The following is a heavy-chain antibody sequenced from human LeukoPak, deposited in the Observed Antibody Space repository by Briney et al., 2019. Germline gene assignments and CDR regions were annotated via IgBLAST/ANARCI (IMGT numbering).Heavy chain of an antibody. CDR2: IDYSAST. CDR3: ARRGGAAAAGPAGAFDI. Sequence: KPSETLSLTCTVSGGSIRSSDHLWSWIRQPPGRGLEWIGYIDYSASTYYNPSLKSRVSVSVDTSKNQFSLKLNSLTAADTAVYYCARRGGAAAAGPAGAFDIWGQGTMVTVSS. J-gene: IGHJ3*02. V-gene: IGHV4-30-4*01. CDR1: GGSIRSSDHL. D-gene: IGHD6-13*01.